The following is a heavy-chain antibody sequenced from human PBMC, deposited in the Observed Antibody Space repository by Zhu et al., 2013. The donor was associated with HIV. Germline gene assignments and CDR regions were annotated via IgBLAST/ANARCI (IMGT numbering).Heavy chain of an antibody. J-gene: IGHJ4*02. CDR3: ARDGNGPADY. Sequence: QVQLVQSGAEVKKPGSSVKVSCKASGGTFSSYAISWVRQAPGQGLEWMGWIIPIFGIANYAQKIQGRVTMTTETATRTTYMEVRSLRYDDTAVYYCARDGNGPADYWGQGTLVTVSS. CDR1: GGTFSSYA. V-gene: IGHV1-69*04. D-gene: IGHD1-26*01. CDR2: IIPIFGIA.